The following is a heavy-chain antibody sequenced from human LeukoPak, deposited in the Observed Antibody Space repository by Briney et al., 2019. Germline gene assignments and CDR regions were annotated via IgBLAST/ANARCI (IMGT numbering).Heavy chain of an antibody. CDR1: GGTFSSYA. Sequence: VASVKVSCKASGGTFSSYAISWVRQAPGQGLEWMGGIIPIFGTANYAQKFQGRVTITADESTSTAYMELSSLRSKDTAVYYCASSRDIVVVVAATRAFDYWGQGTLVTVSS. CDR2: IIPIFGTA. D-gene: IGHD2-15*01. V-gene: IGHV1-69*13. CDR3: ASSRDIVVVVAATRAFDY. J-gene: IGHJ4*02.